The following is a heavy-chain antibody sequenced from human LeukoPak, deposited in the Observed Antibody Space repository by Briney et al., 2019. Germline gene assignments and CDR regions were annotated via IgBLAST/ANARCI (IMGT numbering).Heavy chain of an antibody. Sequence: GGSLRLSCAASGVTFSSYARHWVRQAPGKGLEWVAFISYDGSNKYYAYSVKGRFTISRDNSKNTVSLQMTSLRGDYAAVSYCARDARPCGTTACIIMYTFDSWGQGTLVTVSS. J-gene: IGHJ4*02. CDR2: ISYDGSNK. CDR1: GVTFSSYA. D-gene: IGHD2-21*01. V-gene: IGHV3-30-3*01. CDR3: ARDARPCGTTACIIMYTFDS.